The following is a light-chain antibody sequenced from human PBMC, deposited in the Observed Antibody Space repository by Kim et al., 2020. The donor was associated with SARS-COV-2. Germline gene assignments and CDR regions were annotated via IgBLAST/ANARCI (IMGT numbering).Light chain of an antibody. V-gene: IGLV10-54*01. Sequence: RDTATLTCTGDTNNVGYQGATWLQQHQGHPPKLLSYRNNNRPSGISERLSTSTSGTAASLTITGLQPEDEADYYCSAWDRRLGAWVFGGGTQLTVL. CDR1: TNNVGYQG. CDR3: SAWDRRLGAWV. CDR2: RNN. J-gene: IGLJ3*02.